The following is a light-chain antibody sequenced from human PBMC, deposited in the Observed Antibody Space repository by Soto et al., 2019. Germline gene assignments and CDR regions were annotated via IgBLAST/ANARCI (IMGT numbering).Light chain of an antibody. J-gene: IGKJ1*01. CDR3: QHLDSNWP. Sequence: DIQMTQSPSTLSASVGDRVSITCRASHNIARWLAWYQQKPGKAPRLLIYDASTLETGVPSRFSGSGSGTEFTITISSLRPDDFATYFCQHLDSNWPFGQGTKVEI. CDR2: DAS. V-gene: IGKV1-5*01. CDR1: HNIARW.